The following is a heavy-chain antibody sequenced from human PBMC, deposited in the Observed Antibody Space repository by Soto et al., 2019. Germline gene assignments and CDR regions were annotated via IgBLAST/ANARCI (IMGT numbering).Heavy chain of an antibody. CDR1: GGSISSSSYY. D-gene: IGHD3-22*01. J-gene: IGHJ3*02. V-gene: IGHV4-39*01. CDR3: ARRGYYARSAFDI. CDR2: IYYSGST. Sequence: QLQLQESGPGLVKPSETLSLTCTVSGGSISSSSYYWGWIRQPPGKGLEWIGSIYYSGSTYYNPSLKCRVTICVDTSRTQFSLKLSSVPAADTAVYYCARRGYYARSAFDIWGQGTMVTVSS.